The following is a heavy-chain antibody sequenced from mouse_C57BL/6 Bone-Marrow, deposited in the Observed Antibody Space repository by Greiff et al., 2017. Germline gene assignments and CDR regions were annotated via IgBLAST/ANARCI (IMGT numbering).Heavy chain of an antibody. J-gene: IGHJ3*01. CDR1: GFTFSDYG. CDR2: ISSGSSTI. CDR3: AKLGRWFAY. V-gene: IGHV5-17*01. D-gene: IGHD4-1*01. Sequence: DVMLVESGGGLVKPGGSLKLSCAASGFTFSDYGMHWVRQAPEKGLEWVAYISSGSSTIYYADTVKGRFTISRDNAKNTLFLQMTSLRSEDTAMYYCAKLGRWFAYWGQGTLVTVSA.